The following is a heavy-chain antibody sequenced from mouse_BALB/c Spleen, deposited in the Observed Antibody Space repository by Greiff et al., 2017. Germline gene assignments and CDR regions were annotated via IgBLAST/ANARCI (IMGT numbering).Heavy chain of an antibody. Sequence: VQLQQSGPGLVQPSQSLSITCTASGFSLTSYGVHWVRQSPGKGLEWLGVIWSGGSTANNAAFISRLSISKDNSKSHVFFKMNRLQANDTAIYYCARKSDYYGSSWFAYWGQGTMVTVSA. CDR2: IWSGGST. V-gene: IGHV2-2*02. D-gene: IGHD1-1*01. CDR1: GFSLTSYG. CDR3: ARKSDYYGSSWFAY. J-gene: IGHJ3*01.